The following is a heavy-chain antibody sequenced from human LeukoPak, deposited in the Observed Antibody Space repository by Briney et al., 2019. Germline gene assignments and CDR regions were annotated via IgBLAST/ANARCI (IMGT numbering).Heavy chain of an antibody. CDR3: ARAHMVRGVIHYYFDY. CDR2: INPSGGST. D-gene: IGHD3-10*01. J-gene: IGHJ4*02. CDR1: GCTFTSYY. Sequence: ASVKVSCKASGCTFTSYYMHWVRQAPGQGLEWMGIINPSGGSTSYAQKFQGRVTMTRDTSTSTVYMELSSLRSEDTAVYYCARAHMVRGVIHYYFDYWGQGTLVTVSS. V-gene: IGHV1-46*01.